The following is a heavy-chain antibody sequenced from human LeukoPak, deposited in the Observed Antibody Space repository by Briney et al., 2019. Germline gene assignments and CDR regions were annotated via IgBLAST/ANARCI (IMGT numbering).Heavy chain of an antibody. D-gene: IGHD3-9*01. Sequence: GGSLRLSCAASGFTFSLYWMNWVRRAPGKGLEWVVNIKQDGSEKNYVDSVKGRFTISRDNAKNSLYLQMNNLRVEDTATYYCAGGTGFIIKDWGQGTLVTVSS. CDR1: GFTFSLYW. CDR3: AGGTGFIIKD. CDR2: IKQDGSEK. V-gene: IGHV3-7*03. J-gene: IGHJ4*02.